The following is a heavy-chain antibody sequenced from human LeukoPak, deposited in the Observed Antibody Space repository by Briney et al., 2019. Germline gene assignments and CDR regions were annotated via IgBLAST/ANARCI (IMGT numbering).Heavy chain of an antibody. CDR1: GYTFTSYD. D-gene: IGHD2-15*01. CDR2: MNPNSGNT. J-gene: IGHJ4*02. V-gene: IGHV1-8*02. CDR3: AREAYCSGGSCPPTGV. Sequence: ASVKVSCKASGYTFTSYDINWVRQATGQGLEWMGWMNPNSGNTGYAQKFQGRVTMTRDTSTSTVYMELSSLRSEDTAVYYCAREAYCSGGSCPPTGVWGQGTLVTVSS.